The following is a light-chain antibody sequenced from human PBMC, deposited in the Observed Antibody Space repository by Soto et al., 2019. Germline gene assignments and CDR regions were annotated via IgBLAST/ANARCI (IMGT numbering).Light chain of an antibody. V-gene: IGKV1-12*01. CDR3: QQASSFPLT. CDR2: GAS. J-gene: IGKJ4*01. Sequence: IQMTQSPSSVSASLGDSVTITCRARQLISSWLAWYQVKPGKAPTLLIYGASNRESGVPSRFSGSESGTLFTLTINSLQPEDFATYYCQQASSFPLTFGGGTEVEV. CDR1: QLISSW.